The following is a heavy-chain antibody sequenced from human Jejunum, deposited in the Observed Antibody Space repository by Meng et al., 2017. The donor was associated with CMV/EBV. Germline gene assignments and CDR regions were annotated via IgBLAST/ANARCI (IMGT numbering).Heavy chain of an antibody. CDR3: VPDIVIVPVSY. J-gene: IGHJ4*02. Sequence: VASGFTVSSGYVPWVRQAPGKGLEWVSAVFRGGGTTYADSVKGRFTVSSDNSKNTVFLQMNSLRTDDTAQYYCVPDIVIVPVSYWGQGTLVTVSS. CDR1: GFTVSSGY. D-gene: IGHD2-2*01. CDR2: VFRGGGT. V-gene: IGHV3-66*02.